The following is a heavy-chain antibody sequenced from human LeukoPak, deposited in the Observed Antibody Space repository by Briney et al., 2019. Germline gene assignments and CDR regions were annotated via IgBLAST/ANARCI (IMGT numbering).Heavy chain of an antibody. CDR2: ISSSGSTI. D-gene: IGHD3-10*01. J-gene: IGHJ3*02. V-gene: IGHV3-48*03. Sequence: PGGSLRLSCAASRFTFSSYEMNWVRQAPGKGLEWVSYISSSGSTIYYADSVKGRFTISRDNAKNSLYLQMNSLRAEDTAVYYCARVIKPHYYGSGSYFRWPNAFDIWGQGTMVTVSS. CDR3: ARVIKPHYYGSGSYFRWPNAFDI. CDR1: RFTFSSYE.